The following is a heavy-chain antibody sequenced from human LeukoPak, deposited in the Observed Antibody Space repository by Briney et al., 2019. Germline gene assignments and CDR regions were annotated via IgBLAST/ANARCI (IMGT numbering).Heavy chain of an antibody. CDR3: ARDDCGDTCYPGGY. J-gene: IGHJ4*02. D-gene: IGHD2-21*01. CDR2: IKAGNGDT. V-gene: IGHV1-3*01. CDR1: GYIFTKYV. Sequence: ASVKVSCKASGYIFTKYVVHWVRQAPGQRPEWMGWIKAGNGDTKYSQNFQDRLTITRETSASTVYMELSSLTSEDTALYYCARDDCGDTCYPGGYWGQGTLVTVSS.